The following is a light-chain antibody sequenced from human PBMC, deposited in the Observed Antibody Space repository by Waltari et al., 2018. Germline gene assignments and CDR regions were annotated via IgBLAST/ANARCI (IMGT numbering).Light chain of an antibody. CDR1: GSDIGGYNY. V-gene: IGLV2-14*03. CDR3: SSFTSTNTWV. J-gene: IGLJ3*02. CDR2: GVS. Sequence: QSALTQPASVSGSPGQAITTSCTGTGSDIGGYNYVSWYQQHPGKAPKLLIYGVSSRSSGVSNRFSGSKSGYAASLTISGLQAEDEAHYYCSSFTSTNTWVFGGGTKLTVL.